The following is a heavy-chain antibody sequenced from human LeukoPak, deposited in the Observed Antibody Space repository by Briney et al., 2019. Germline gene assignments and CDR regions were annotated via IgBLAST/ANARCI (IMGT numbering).Heavy chain of an antibody. CDR2: INHSGST. D-gene: IGHD6-25*01. J-gene: IGHJ6*03. Sequence: PSETLSLTCAVYGGSLSGYYWSWIRQPPGKGLERIWEINHSGSTNYNPSLKSRVTISVDTSKNQFSLKLSSVTAADTAVYYCARLRGQRSNYYYYYMDVWGKGTTVTVSS. V-gene: IGHV4-34*01. CDR1: GGSLSGYY. CDR3: ARLRGQRSNYYYYYMDV.